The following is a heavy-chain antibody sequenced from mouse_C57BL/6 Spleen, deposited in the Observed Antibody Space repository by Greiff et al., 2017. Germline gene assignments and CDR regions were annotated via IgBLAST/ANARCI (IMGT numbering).Heavy chain of an antibody. D-gene: IGHD2-5*01. CDR1: GFTFSDYG. CDR3: ARVSAYYSIHYYAMDY. J-gene: IGHJ4*01. CDR2: ISSGSSTI. Sequence: EVKLVESGGGLVKPGGSLKLSCAASGFTFSDYGMHWVRQAPEKGLEWVAYISSGSSTIYYADTVKGRVTISRDNAKNTLFLQMTSLRSEDTAMYYCARVSAYYSIHYYAMDYWGQGTSVTVSS. V-gene: IGHV5-17*01.